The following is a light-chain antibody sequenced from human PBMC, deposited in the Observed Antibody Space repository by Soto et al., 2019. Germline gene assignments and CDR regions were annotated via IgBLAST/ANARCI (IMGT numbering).Light chain of an antibody. CDR1: QGLLHSNGDTY. CDR2: KVS. J-gene: IGKJ4*01. Sequence: DVVMTQSPLSLSVTLGQPASISCRSSQGLLHSNGDTYLIWFQQRPGQSPRRLIYKVSNRDSGVPDRFSGSGSGTDFTLKINNVEAEDVGVYYCIQTTHWPLTFGGGTKVEIK. CDR3: IQTTHWPLT. V-gene: IGKV2-30*02.